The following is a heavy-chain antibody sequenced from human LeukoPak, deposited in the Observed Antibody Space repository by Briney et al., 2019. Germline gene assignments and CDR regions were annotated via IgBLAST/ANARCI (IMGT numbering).Heavy chain of an antibody. D-gene: IGHD1-26*01. CDR2: IYPGDSDI. J-gene: IGHJ6*02. CDR1: GYSFTSYW. CDR3: ARYSGSFSYYCYGLDV. V-gene: IGHV5-51*01. Sequence: PGESLKISCKGSGYSFTSYWIGWVRQMPGKGLEWMGIIYPGDSDIRYSPSFQGQVTISADKSISTAFLQWTSLKASDTAMYYCARYSGSFSYYCYGLDVWGQGTTVTVSS.